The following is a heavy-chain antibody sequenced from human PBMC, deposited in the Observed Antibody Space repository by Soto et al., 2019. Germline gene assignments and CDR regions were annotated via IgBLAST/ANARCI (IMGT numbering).Heavy chain of an antibody. V-gene: IGHV3-30*18. Sequence: QVQLVESGGGVVQPGGSVRLSCTASGFTLVAYVMHWVRQAQGKGPEWVAAISADGRDLFYAASVEGRFTISRDNSKNTLFLQMNSLTSEDTSVYSCAKSVPDPACRGGGCHRTFDYWGQGTLVTVSS. CDR2: ISADGRDL. J-gene: IGHJ4*02. CDR1: GFTLVAYV. D-gene: IGHD2-15*01. CDR3: AKSVPDPACRGGGCHRTFDY.